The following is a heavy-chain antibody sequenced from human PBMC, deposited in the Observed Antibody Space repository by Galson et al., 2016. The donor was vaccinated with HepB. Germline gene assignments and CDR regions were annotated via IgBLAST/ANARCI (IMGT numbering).Heavy chain of an antibody. V-gene: IGHV3-30*04. J-gene: IGHJ4*02. CDR3: ARDGDSSGYWVSSIDQ. Sequence: SLRLSCAASGFTFRSYAMHWVRQTLGKGLEWVAVISYDENNKWYADSVKGRFTISRDNSKEMLYLQMNSLRAEDAAVYYCARDGDSSGYWVSSIDQWGQGTLVTVPS. CDR2: ISYDENNK. CDR1: GFTFRSYA. D-gene: IGHD3-22*01.